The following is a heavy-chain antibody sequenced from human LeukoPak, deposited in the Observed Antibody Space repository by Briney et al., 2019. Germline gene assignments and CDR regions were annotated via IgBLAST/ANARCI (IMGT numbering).Heavy chain of an antibody. CDR2: MNPNSGNT. CDR1: GYTFTSYD. V-gene: IGHV1-8*01. J-gene: IGHJ5*02. CDR3: ARVDYDSSGYYYWFDP. Sequence: ASVKVSRTASGYTFTSYDINWVRPATGQGLEWMGWMNPNSGNTGYAQKFQGRVTMTRNTSISTAYIELSSLRSEDTAVYYCARVDYDSSGYYYWFDPWGQGTLVTVSS. D-gene: IGHD3-22*01.